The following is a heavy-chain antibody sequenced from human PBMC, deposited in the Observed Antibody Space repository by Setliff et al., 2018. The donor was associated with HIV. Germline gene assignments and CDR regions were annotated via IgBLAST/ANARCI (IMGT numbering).Heavy chain of an antibody. J-gene: IGHJ4*02. CDR2: ISSSSSYI. V-gene: IGHV3-21*04. CDR1: GFTFSSYA. D-gene: IGHD5-18*01. Sequence: PGGSLRLSCAASGFTFSSYAMSWVRQAPGEGLEWVSSISSSSSYIYYADSVKGRFTISRDNAKNSLYLQMNSLRAEDTAVFYCARVAAYGYLSHYFNYWGQGTLVTVSS. CDR3: ARVAAYGYLSHYFNY.